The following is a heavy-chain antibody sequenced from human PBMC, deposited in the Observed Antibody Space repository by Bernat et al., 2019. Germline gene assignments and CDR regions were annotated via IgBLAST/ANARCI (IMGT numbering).Heavy chain of an antibody. CDR2: IWYDASKK. V-gene: IGHV3-33*01. D-gene: IGHD3-3*02. J-gene: IGHJ4*01. CDR1: GFTFRNYG. Sequence: VQLVESGGGVVQPGRSLRLSCAASGFTFRNYGMHWVRQAPGKGLEWVAVIWYDASKKYYVDSVKGRFTISRDNSKNTLYLQLDSLRVEDTAVYYCARDIRSSRYDYWGHGTVVTVSS. CDR3: ARDIRSSRYDY.